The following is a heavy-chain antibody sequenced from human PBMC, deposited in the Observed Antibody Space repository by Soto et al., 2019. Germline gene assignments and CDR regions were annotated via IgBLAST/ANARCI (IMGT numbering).Heavy chain of an antibody. CDR2: IIPILGIA. Sequence: SVKVSCKASGGTFSSYTISWVRQAPGQGLEWMGRIIPILGIANYAQKFQGRVTITADKSTSTAYMELSSPRSEDTAVYYCASAVAQGYYYYMDVWGKGTTVTVSS. CDR3: ASAVAQGYYYYMDV. V-gene: IGHV1-69*02. D-gene: IGHD6-19*01. J-gene: IGHJ6*03. CDR1: GGTFSSYT.